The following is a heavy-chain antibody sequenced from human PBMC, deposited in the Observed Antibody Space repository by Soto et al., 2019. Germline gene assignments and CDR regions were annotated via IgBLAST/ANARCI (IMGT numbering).Heavy chain of an antibody. D-gene: IGHD3-3*02. J-gene: IGHJ3*01. CDR3: ARVRLSIAVNDALDV. Sequence: QVRLVESGGGVVQPGTSLRLSCAASGFTFSDYVIHWVRQAAGKGLEWVASMTCDGATEYYADSVKGRFTMSRDNSKRALSLQMNSLRPDDTAVYYCARVRLSIAVNDALDVWGQGTTVTVSS. CDR2: MTCDGATE. CDR1: GFTFSDYV. V-gene: IGHV3-30*14.